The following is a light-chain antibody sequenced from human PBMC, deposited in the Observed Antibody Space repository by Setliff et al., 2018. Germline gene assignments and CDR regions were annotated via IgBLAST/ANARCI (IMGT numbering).Light chain of an antibody. CDR2: GAS. J-gene: IGKJ4*01. V-gene: IGKV3-20*01. Sequence: EIVLTQSPGTLSLSPGERATLSCRASQSVSSSYLAWDQQKPGQAPRLLIYGASSRATGVPDRFSGSGSGTDFTLTISRLEPEDFAVYYCQQYGNSPLAFGGGTNVDIK. CDR3: QQYGNSPLA. CDR1: QSVSSSY.